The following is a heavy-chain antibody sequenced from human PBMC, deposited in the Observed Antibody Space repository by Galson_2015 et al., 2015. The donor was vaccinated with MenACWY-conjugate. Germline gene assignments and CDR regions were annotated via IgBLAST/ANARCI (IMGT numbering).Heavy chain of an antibody. V-gene: IGHV3-64D*06. CDR3: VKGKWPGAIYRSTFDY. Sequence: SLRLSCAAPGLTLSTFAVHWVRQAPGKGLEYVSGISNKGDHTYYADSVKGRFTVSRDNSQNTVSFQMNSLRTEDTAVYFCVKGKWPGAIYRSTFDYWGQGVLVTVSS. D-gene: IGHD3-3*01. CDR2: ISNKGDHT. J-gene: IGHJ4*02. CDR1: GLTLSTFA.